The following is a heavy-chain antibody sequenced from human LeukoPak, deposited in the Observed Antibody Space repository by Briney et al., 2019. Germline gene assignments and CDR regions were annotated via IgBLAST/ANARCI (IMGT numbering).Heavy chain of an antibody. Sequence: KPSETLSLTCAVYGGSFSGYYWSWIRQPPGKGLEWIGEINHSGSTNYNPSLKSRVTISVDTSKNQSSLKLSSVTAADTAVYYCARGKYYYDSSGYLSYWGQGTLVTVSS. CDR3: ARGKYYYDSSGYLSY. CDR1: GGSFSGYY. D-gene: IGHD3-22*01. CDR2: INHSGST. J-gene: IGHJ4*02. V-gene: IGHV4-34*01.